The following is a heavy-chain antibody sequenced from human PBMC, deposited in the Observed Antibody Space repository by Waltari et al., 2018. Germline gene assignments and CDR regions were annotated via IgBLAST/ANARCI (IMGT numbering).Heavy chain of an antibody. Sequence: EVQLVEPGGGLIQPGGSLRLSCAASGFTVSSNYMSWVRQAPGKGLEWVSVIYSGGSTYYADSVKGRFTISRDNSKNTLYLQMNSLRAEDTAVYYCARDAGYGDYPASYFDYWGQGTLVTVSS. D-gene: IGHD4-17*01. CDR1: GFTVSSNY. CDR3: ARDAGYGDYPASYFDY. V-gene: IGHV3-53*01. CDR2: IYSGGST. J-gene: IGHJ4*02.